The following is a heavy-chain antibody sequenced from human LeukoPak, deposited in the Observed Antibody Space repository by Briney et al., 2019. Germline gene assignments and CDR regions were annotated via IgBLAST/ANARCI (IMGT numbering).Heavy chain of an antibody. CDR2: ISRDGSER. CDR1: GFTFSNYW. CDR3: ARRNAMDV. Sequence: GGSLRLSCAASGFTFSNYWMTWVRQAPGKGLEWVANISRDGSERYYVDSVKGRFTISRDDAKSSLYLQMNSLRAEDTAVYYCARRNAMDVWGQGTTVIVFS. J-gene: IGHJ6*02. V-gene: IGHV3-7*03.